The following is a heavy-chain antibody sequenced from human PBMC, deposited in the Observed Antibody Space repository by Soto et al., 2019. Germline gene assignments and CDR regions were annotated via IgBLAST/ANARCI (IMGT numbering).Heavy chain of an antibody. J-gene: IGHJ4*02. Sequence: QVQLQESGPGLVKPSETLSLTCTVSGGSISSYYWSWIRQPPGKGLEWIGYIYYSGSTNYNPSLKSRVPISVDTSKTHFSLKLRSGTAGDPAVYYWARFKAGSFDYWGQGPLVTVSS. D-gene: IGHD1-26*01. CDR2: IYYSGST. CDR1: GGSISSYY. CDR3: ARFKAGSFDY. V-gene: IGHV4-59*01.